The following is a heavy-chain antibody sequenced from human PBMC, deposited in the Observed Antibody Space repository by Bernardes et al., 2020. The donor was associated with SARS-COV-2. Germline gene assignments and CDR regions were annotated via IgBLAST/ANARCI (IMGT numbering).Heavy chain of an antibody. CDR2: FDPEDGET. J-gene: IGHJ5*02. V-gene: IGHV1-24*01. CDR3: ATSVAVAQVAWFDP. D-gene: IGHD6-19*01. CDR1: GYTLIEFS. Sequence: ASVKVPCKVSGYTLIEFSMHWVRQAPGNGLEWRGGFDPEDGETNYAQKFQGGLTITEDTPTDTAYMELISVTAEETAVYYCATSVAVAQVAWFDPWGQGTLGTVSS.